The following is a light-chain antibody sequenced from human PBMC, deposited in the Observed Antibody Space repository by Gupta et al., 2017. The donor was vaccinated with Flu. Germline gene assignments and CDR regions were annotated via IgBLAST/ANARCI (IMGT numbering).Light chain of an antibody. Sequence: QSALTQPASVSGSPGQSITISCTGTSSDSTDYDYVSWYQQHPGKAPKLMIFEVANRPSGISSRFSGSKSGNTASLTISGLPAEDEAVYYCCSYPSTINTPWVFGGGTKLTVL. CDR3: CSYPSTINTPWV. CDR2: EVA. CDR1: SSDSTDYDY. J-gene: IGLJ3*02. V-gene: IGLV2-14*01.